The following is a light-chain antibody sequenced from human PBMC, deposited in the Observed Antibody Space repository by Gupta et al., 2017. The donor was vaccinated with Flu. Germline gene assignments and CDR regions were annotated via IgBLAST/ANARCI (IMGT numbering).Light chain of an antibody. CDR3: LLYYGGANWV. V-gene: IGLV7-43*01. CDR1: TGAVTSGFY. J-gene: IGLJ3*02. CDR2: STI. Sequence: QPVVTQEPSLTESPGGTVTLTCASSTGAVTSGFYPNWFQQKPGQAPRSLIFSTISKHSWTPARFSGSLLGGKAALTLAGVQPEDEAEYYCLLYYGGANWVFGGGTKLTVL.